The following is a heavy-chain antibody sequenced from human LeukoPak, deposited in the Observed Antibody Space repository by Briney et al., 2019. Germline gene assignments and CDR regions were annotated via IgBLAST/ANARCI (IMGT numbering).Heavy chain of an antibody. CDR3: ATLTRGDDAFDI. Sequence: SETLSLTCTVSGGSISSYYWSWIRQPPGKGLEWIGYIFYTGSTNYNPSLKSRVTISVLTSKNRFSLKLSSVTAADTAVYYCATLTRGDDAFDIWGQGTMVTVSS. V-gene: IGHV4-59*01. CDR2: IFYTGST. J-gene: IGHJ3*02. CDR1: GGSISSYY. D-gene: IGHD5-12*01.